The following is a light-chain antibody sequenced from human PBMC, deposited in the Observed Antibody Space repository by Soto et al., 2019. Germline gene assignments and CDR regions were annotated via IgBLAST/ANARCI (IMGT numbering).Light chain of an antibody. CDR3: SSYTSTSSFYV. V-gene: IGLV2-14*03. Sequence: QSVLTQPASVSGSPGQSITISCTGANSDIGNYDFVSWYRQHPGEAPKVLIFDVSNRPSGISNRFSGSKSGNTASLTIYGLQAEDEADYFCSSYTSTSSFYVFGTGTKLTVL. CDR1: NSDIGNYDF. J-gene: IGLJ1*01. CDR2: DVS.